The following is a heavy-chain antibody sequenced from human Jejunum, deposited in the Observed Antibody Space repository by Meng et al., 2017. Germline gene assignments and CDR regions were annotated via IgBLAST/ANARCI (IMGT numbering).Heavy chain of an antibody. Sequence: VQSGAEMKTPGASMKVYCKVSGYTFTTYDINRVRQATGQGLEWMGWVSPSSGNTRYAQKFQGRVTMTRDTSISTVYMELTSLKSDDTAVYYCARGVGDLGDYWGQGTLVTVSS. CDR1: GYTFTTYD. CDR3: ARGVGDLGDY. J-gene: IGHJ4*02. D-gene: IGHD3-16*01. V-gene: IGHV1-8*01. CDR2: VSPSSGNT.